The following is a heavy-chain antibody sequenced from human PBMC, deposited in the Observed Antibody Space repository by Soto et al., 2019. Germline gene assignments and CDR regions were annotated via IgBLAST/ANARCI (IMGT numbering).Heavy chain of an antibody. V-gene: IGHV3-23*01. J-gene: IGHJ6*02. CDR1: GFTFSSYD. CDR3: ARTGGVATIGGSWGMAV. D-gene: IGHD5-12*01. Sequence: LRLSCAASGFTFSSYDMSWVRQAPGKGLEWVSTISGSGGSTYYADSVKGRFTISRDNSKNTLYLQMNSLRAEDTAVYYCARTGGVATIGGSWGMAVWGQGTTVTVYS. CDR2: ISGSGGST.